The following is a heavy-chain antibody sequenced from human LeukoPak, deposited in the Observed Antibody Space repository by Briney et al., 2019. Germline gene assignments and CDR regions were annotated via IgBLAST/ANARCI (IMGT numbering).Heavy chain of an antibody. V-gene: IGHV4-4*07. J-gene: IGHJ5*02. CDR1: GGSISTYY. Sequence: SETLSLTCSVSGGSISTYYWSWIRQSAGKGLERIGRIYKSGSSNYNPSLKSRVSMSVDSSKNHFSLNLTSVTAEDTAVYYCARDECPLWSISCHRGFDPWGQGLLVTVSS. CDR2: IYKSGSS. CDR3: ARDECPLWSISCHRGFDP. D-gene: IGHD2-2*02.